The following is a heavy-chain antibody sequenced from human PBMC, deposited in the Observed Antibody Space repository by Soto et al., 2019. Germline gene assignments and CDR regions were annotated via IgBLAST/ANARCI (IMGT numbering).Heavy chain of an antibody. CDR1: GASISSGGYY. J-gene: IGHJ6*02. D-gene: IGHD2-21*01. CDR2: IYYSGTT. Sequence: QVQLQESGPGLVKPSQTLSLTCSVSGASISSGGYYWNWIRQHPGKGLEWIGYIYYSGTTYYNPSLKSRVTISVDTSKNQFSPTLSSVTAADTAVYYCAASWVGCGGFNYYGMDVWGQGTTVTVSS. V-gene: IGHV4-31*03. CDR3: AASWVGCGGFNYYGMDV.